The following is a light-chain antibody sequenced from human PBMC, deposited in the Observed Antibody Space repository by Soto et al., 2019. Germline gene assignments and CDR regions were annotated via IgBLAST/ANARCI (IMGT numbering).Light chain of an antibody. V-gene: IGKV1-39*01. J-gene: IGKJ4*01. CDR3: QQSYSTPRDT. Sequence: DIQMTHAPSSLSASVEDIVTITCRASQSISSYLNWYQQKPGKAPKLLIYAASSLQSRVPSRFSGSGSGTDFTLTISSLQPEDFATYYCQQSYSTPRDTFGGGTKVEIK. CDR1: QSISSY. CDR2: AAS.